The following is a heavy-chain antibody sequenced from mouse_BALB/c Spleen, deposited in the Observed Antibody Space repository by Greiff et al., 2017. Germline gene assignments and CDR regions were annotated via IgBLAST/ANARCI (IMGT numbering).Heavy chain of an antibody. D-gene: IGHD2-3*01. Sequence: EVKLVESGGDLVKPGGSLKLSCAASGFTFSSYGMSWVRQTPDKRLEWVATISSGGSYTYYPDSVKGRFTISRDNAKNTLYLQMSSLKSEDTAMYYCARRGDGYYEEYYFDYWGQGTTLTVSS. CDR3: ARRGDGYYEEYYFDY. CDR1: GFTFSSYG. CDR2: ISSGGSYT. J-gene: IGHJ2*01. V-gene: IGHV5-6*02.